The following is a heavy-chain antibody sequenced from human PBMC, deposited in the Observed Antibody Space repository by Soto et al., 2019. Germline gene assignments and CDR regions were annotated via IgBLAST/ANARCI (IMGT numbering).Heavy chain of an antibody. CDR3: AKLYWNPRYFDY. CDR2: ISDNGGNT. D-gene: IGHD1-1*01. J-gene: IGHJ4*02. CDR1: GFTFSTVA. Sequence: GGSLRLSCVASGFTFSTVAMTWVRQAPGKGLEWVSSISDNGGNTDYADSVRGRFTLSRDNSKNTLYLQMNHLKAEDTAVYYCAKLYWNPRYFDYWGQGARGTAPQ. V-gene: IGHV3-23*01.